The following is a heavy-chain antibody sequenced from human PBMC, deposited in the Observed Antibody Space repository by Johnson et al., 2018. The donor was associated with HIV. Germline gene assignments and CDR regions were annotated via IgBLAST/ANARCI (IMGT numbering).Heavy chain of an antibody. Sequence: VQLVESGGGLVKPGGSLRLSCAASGFTFSNAWMSWVRQAPGKGLEWVGRIKSKTDGGTTDYAAPVKGRFTISRDDSKNTLYLQINSLKTDDTAVYYCTRGVNSEGGSIWGQGTMVTVSS. CDR1: GFTFSNAW. V-gene: IGHV3-15*01. J-gene: IGHJ3*02. CDR3: TRGVNSEGGSI. CDR2: IKSKTDGGTT. D-gene: IGHD3-16*01.